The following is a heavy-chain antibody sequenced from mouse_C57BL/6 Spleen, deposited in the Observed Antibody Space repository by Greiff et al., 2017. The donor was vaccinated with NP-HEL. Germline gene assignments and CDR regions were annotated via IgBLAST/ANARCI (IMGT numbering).Heavy chain of an antibody. D-gene: IGHD3-1*01. Sequence: DVQLQESGPGMVKPSQSLSLTCTVTGYSITSGYDWHWIRHFPGNNLEWRGYINYRGSTNYNPSLKSRISITHDTSKNHFFLKLNSVTTEDTATYYCARGGFPGYFDVWGTGTTVTVSS. V-gene: IGHV3-1*01. J-gene: IGHJ1*03. CDR3: ARGGFPGYFDV. CDR2: INYRGST. CDR1: GYSITSGYD.